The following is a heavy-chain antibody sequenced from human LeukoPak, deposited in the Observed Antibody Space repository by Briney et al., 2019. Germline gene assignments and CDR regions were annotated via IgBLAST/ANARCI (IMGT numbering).Heavy chain of an antibody. Sequence: SETLSLTCTVSGGSISSCYWSWIRQPAGKGLEWIGRIYTSGSTNYNPSLKSRVTMSVDTSKNQFSLKLSSVTAADTAVYYCATMGDYYDSSGYYFFDYWGQGTLVTVSS. J-gene: IGHJ4*02. CDR3: ATMGDYYDSSGYYFFDY. CDR1: GGSISSCY. V-gene: IGHV4-4*07. D-gene: IGHD3-22*01. CDR2: IYTSGST.